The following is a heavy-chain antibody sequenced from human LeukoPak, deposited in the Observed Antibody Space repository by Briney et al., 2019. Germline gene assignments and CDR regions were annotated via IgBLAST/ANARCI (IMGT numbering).Heavy chain of an antibody. CDR1: GGSISSYY. D-gene: IGHD6-6*01. J-gene: IGHJ5*02. CDR2: IYYSGST. V-gene: IGHV4-59*01. Sequence: SETLSLTCTVSGGSISSYYWSWIRQPPGKGLEWIGYIYYSGSTNYNPSLKSRVTISVDTSKNQFSLKLSSVTAADTAVYYCARALVFWFDPWGQGTLVTVSS. CDR3: ARALVFWFDP.